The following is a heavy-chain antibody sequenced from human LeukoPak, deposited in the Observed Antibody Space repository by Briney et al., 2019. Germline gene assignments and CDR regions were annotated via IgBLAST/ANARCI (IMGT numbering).Heavy chain of an antibody. D-gene: IGHD5-24*01. J-gene: IGHJ4*02. CDR3: ARAGTVEMTPLDY. V-gene: IGHV1-2*04. CDR2: INPNSGGT. Sequence: ASVKVSCKASGYTITGYYMHWVRQAPGQGLGWMGWINPNSGGTNYAQKFQGWVTMTRDTSISTAYMELSRLRSDDTAVYYCARAGTVEMTPLDYWGQGTLVTVSS. CDR1: GYTITGYY.